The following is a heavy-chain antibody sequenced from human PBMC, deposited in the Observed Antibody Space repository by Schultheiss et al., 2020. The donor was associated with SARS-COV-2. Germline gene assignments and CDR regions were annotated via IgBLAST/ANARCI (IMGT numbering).Heavy chain of an antibody. D-gene: IGHD2-15*01. CDR1: GYTFPNYG. V-gene: IGHV1-18*01. J-gene: IGHJ4*02. Sequence: ASVKVSCLASGYTFPNYGISWVRQAPGQGLEWMGWITPYNGLTKYAQNLQGRVTMTTDTSTSTAYMELRSLRSDDTAVYYCARAGGYCNDGSCPYHFDYWGQRTLVTVSS. CDR3: ARAGGYCNDGSCPYHFDY. CDR2: ITPYNGLT.